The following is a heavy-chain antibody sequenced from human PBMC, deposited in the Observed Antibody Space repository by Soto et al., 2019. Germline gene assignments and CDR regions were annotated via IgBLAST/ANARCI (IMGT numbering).Heavy chain of an antibody. D-gene: IGHD1-26*01. CDR1: GGTFNSYA. CDR2: IIPMFGTT. V-gene: IGHV1-69*06. J-gene: IGHJ6*02. CDR3: ARARSNYDFNYALDV. Sequence: QVQLVQSGAEVKRPGSSVKVSCKASGGTFNSYAVSWVRQAPGQGLEWIGGIIPMFGTTKYAQKFQGRVTITADKSTSTAYMELSSLKSEDMAIFYCARARSNYDFNYALDVWGQGTAVIVSS.